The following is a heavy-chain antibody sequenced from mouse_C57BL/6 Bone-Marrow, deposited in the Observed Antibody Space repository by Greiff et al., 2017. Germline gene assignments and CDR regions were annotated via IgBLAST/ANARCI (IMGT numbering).Heavy chain of an antibody. J-gene: IGHJ3*01. CDR2: SRNKANDYTT. V-gene: IGHV7-1*01. Sequence: EVKLMESGGGLVQSGRSLRLSCATSGFTFSDFYMEWVRQAPGKGLEWIAASRNKANDYTTEYSASVKGRFIVSRDTSQSILYLQMNALRAEDTAIYYCARDAGLAWFAYWGQGTLVTVSA. CDR3: ARDAGLAWFAY. CDR1: GFTFSDFY.